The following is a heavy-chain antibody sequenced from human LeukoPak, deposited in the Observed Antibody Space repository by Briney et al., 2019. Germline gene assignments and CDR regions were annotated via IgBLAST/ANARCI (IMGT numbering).Heavy chain of an antibody. Sequence: XLXXAVYXXSFSGYYXSWIRQPPGKGLEWIGEINHSGSTNYNPSLKSRVTISVDTSKNQFSLKLSSVTAADTAVYYCARDEYSSSSFPDYWGQGTLVTVSS. D-gene: IGHD6-6*01. CDR2: INHSGST. J-gene: IGHJ4*02. CDR1: XXSFSGYY. CDR3: ARDEYSSSSFPDY. V-gene: IGHV4-34*01.